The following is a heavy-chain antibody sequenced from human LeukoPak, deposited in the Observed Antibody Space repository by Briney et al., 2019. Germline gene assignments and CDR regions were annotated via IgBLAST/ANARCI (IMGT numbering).Heavy chain of an antibody. V-gene: IGHV1-46*01. Sequence: GASVKVSCKASGYTFTTYYMHWVRQAPGQGLEWMGAINPSGCSTSYAQKFQGRLTMTRDTSTSTVYMDLSSLRSEDTAVYYCERGGYYYDSSTLDYWGQGTMVTVSS. D-gene: IGHD3-22*01. CDR1: GYTFTTYY. J-gene: IGHJ4*02. CDR3: ERGGYYYDSSTLDY. CDR2: INPSGCST.